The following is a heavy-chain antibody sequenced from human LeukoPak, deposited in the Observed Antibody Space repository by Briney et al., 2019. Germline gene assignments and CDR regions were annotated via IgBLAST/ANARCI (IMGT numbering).Heavy chain of an antibody. J-gene: IGHJ4*02. V-gene: IGHV4-39*01. Sequence: SETLSLTCTVSGGSISTTNYYWGWIRQPPGKGLEWIGSIYYSGSTYYNPSLKSRVTISVDTSKNQFSLKLSSVTAADTAVYYCAALRFLEWLFWYWGQGTLVTVSS. CDR3: AALRFLEWLFWY. CDR2: IYYSGST. D-gene: IGHD3-3*01. CDR1: GGSISTTNYY.